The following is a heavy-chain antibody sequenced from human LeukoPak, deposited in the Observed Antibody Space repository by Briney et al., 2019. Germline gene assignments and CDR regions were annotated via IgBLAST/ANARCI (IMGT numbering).Heavy chain of an antibody. J-gene: IGHJ4*02. CDR2: INKSGGST. Sequence: PGGSLRLSCAASGFTFSSYAMSWVRQAPGKGLEWVSIINKSGGSTNYADSVKGRFTISRDNSENTLYLQMNSLRAEDTAVYYCAKTYCSSTSGYKVPDYWGQGTLVTVSS. CDR1: GFTFSSYA. V-gene: IGHV3-23*01. CDR3: AKTYCSSTSGYKVPDY. D-gene: IGHD2-2*02.